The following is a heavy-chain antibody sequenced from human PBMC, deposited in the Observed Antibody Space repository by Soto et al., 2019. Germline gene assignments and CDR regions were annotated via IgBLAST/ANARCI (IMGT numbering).Heavy chain of an antibody. J-gene: IGHJ4*02. CDR1: GDSISSSNW. CDR2: IYHSGST. V-gene: IGHV4-4*02. CDR3: ARHSGSYFRDY. Sequence: QVQLQESGPGLVKPSGTLSLTCAVSGDSISSSNWWSWVRQPPGKGLEWIGEIYHSGSTNYNPSLRSRVTISVDQSKNQFSLNLNSVTAADTAGYYCARHSGSYFRDYWGQGTLVTVSS. D-gene: IGHD1-26*01.